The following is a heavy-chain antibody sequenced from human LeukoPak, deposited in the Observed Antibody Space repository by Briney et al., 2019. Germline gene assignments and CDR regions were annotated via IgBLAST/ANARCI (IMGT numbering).Heavy chain of an antibody. CDR2: IRYDGSNK. D-gene: IGHD3-16*02. CDR1: GFTFDDYG. J-gene: IGHJ3*02. V-gene: IGHV3-30*02. Sequence: GGSLRLSCAASGFTFDDYGMHWVRQAPGKGLEWVAFIRYDGSNKYYADSVKGRFTIFRDNSKNTLYLQMNSLRAEDTAVYYCAKDYNYDYVWGSYRRGNAFDIWGQGTMVTVSS. CDR3: AKDYNYDYVWGSYRRGNAFDI.